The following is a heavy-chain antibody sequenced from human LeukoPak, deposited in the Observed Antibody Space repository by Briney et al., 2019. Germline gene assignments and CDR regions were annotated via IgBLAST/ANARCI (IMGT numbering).Heavy chain of an antibody. V-gene: IGHV4-38-2*02. CDR2: IHQGGVI. J-gene: IGHJ4*02. D-gene: IGHD3-10*01. CDR1: GFSISSGYY. CDR3: ASYGSGSYYSYFDY. Sequence: SETLSLTCSVSGFSISSGYYWGWIRQPPGKGLEWIGSIHQGGVIDYNPSLKSRVTISVDKSKNQFSLKLSSVTAADTAVYYCASYGSGSYYSYFDYWGQGTLVTVSS.